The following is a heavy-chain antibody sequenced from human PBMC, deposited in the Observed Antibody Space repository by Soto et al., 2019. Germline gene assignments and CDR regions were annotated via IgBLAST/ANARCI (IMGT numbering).Heavy chain of an antibody. D-gene: IGHD1-1*01. CDR3: ARTRELGPGNLYYDH. V-gene: IGHV4-4*02. CDR2: IYHSGTT. J-gene: IGHJ4*01. CDR1: GDSIRSGNW. Sequence: QVQLQESGPGLVRPSGTLSLTCAVSGDSIRSGNWWSWVRQAPQKGLEWLGEIYHSGTTMYNPSLKVRLSITVDKSKNQFSLTLISVTDADTAVYYCARTRELGPGNLYYDHWGHGTLVAVSS.